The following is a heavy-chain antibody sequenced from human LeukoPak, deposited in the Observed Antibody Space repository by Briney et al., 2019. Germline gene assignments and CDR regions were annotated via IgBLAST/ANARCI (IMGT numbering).Heavy chain of an antibody. CDR3: ARGRYYFDY. CDR2: ITSSGYTI. J-gene: IGHJ4*02. Sequence: GGSLRLPCAASGFTFSGYEMNWVRQAPGKGLEWVSYITSSGYTIYYADSVKGRFTISRDNAKNSLYLQMNSLRAEDTAVYYCARGRYYFDYWGQGTLVTVSS. CDR1: GFTFSGYE. V-gene: IGHV3-48*03.